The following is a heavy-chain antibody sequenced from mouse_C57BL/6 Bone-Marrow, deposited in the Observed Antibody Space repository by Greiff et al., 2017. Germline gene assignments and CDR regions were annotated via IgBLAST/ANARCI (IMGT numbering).Heavy chain of an antibody. Sequence: VQLKESGGGLVQPKGSLKLSCAASGFSFNTYAMNWVRQAPGKGLEWVARIRSKSNNYATYYADSVKDRFTISRDDSESMLYLQMNNLKTEDTAMYYCVRHEGYYYVWFAYWGQGTLGTVAA. J-gene: IGHJ3*01. CDR3: VRHEGYYYVWFAY. CDR2: IRSKSNNYAT. V-gene: IGHV10-1*01. CDR1: GFSFNTYA. D-gene: IGHD1-1*01.